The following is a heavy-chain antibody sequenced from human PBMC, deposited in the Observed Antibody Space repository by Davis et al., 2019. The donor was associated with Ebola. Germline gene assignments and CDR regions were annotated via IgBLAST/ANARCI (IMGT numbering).Heavy chain of an antibody. D-gene: IGHD2-15*01. CDR1: GFTFSNYN. V-gene: IGHV3-48*02. Sequence: GESLKISCAVSGFTFSNYNMNWVRQIPGKGLEWVAHISDDSVTTYYADSAKGRFTISRDNAKNSLYLLLNSLRDEDTAVYFCVIAGWDHWGQGTLVTVSS. CDR3: VIAGWDH. J-gene: IGHJ4*02. CDR2: ISDDSVTT.